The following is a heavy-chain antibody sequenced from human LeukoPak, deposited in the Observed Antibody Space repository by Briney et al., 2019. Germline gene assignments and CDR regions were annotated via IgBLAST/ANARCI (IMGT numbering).Heavy chain of an antibody. CDR3: ARGDDFSGDY. Sequence: GGSLRLSRTASGFTFSTYWMSWVRQTPGQGLEWVSHIHPDGNDKYHVGSVKGLFTISRDNPKNSLYLQKNSLRVEDTAVYYCARGDDFSGDYWGQGTLVTVSS. D-gene: IGHD2-21*02. CDR2: IHPDGNDK. V-gene: IGHV3-7*04. CDR1: GFTFSTYW. J-gene: IGHJ4*02.